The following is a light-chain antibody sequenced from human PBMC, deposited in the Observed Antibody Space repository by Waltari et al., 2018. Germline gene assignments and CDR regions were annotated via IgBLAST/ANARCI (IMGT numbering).Light chain of an antibody. CDR2: DNN. CDR3: GTWDSSLSAVV. J-gene: IGLJ2*01. V-gene: IGLV1-51*01. CDR1: SSNIGNNY. Sequence: QSVLTQPPSVSAAPGQRVTISCSGSSSNIGNNYVSWYQPVPGTAPKLLIYDNNNRPAGIPDRFAGYKAGTSATLGITGLQTGDEADYYCGTWDSSLSAVVFGGGTKLTVL.